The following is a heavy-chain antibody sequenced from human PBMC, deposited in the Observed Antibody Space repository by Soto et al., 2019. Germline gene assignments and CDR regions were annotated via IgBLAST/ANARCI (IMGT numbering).Heavy chain of an antibody. CDR1: GGSISSSNW. J-gene: IGHJ4*02. V-gene: IGHV4-4*02. Sequence: SETLSLTCAVSGGSISSSNWWSWVRQPPGKGLEWIGEIYHSGSTNYNPSLKSRVTISVDKSKNQFSLKLSSVTAADTAVYYCATEHANNVDIVATTTQSSIAAAGRWGQGTLVTVSS. CDR2: IYHSGST. CDR3: ATEHANNVDIVATTTQSSIAAAGR. D-gene: IGHD5-12*01.